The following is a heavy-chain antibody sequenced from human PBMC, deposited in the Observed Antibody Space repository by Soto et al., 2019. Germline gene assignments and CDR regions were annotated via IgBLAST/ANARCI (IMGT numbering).Heavy chain of an antibody. V-gene: IGHV4-59*01. CDR2: IYYSGST. Sequence: SETLSLTCTVSGGSISSYYWSWIRQPPGKGLEWIGYIYYSGSTNYNPSLKSRVTISVDTSKNQFSLKLSSVTAADTAVYYCARDHNPIDYGGNRFDPWGQGTLVTVS. CDR1: GGSISSYY. CDR3: ARDHNPIDYGGNRFDP. J-gene: IGHJ5*02. D-gene: IGHD4-17*01.